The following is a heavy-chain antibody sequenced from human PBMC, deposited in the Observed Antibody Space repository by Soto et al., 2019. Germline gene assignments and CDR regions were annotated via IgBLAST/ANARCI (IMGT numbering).Heavy chain of an antibody. J-gene: IGHJ3*02. Sequence: QPGGSLRLSCAASGFTFSSYAMSWVRQAPGKGLEWVSSISGGNDNTYYANSVKGRLTISRDNSKNMLYLQMNSLRAEDTAVYYCAKDRPPSNYKYCSGFSRFVDAIDIWGLGTMVTVSS. CDR1: GFTFSSYA. D-gene: IGHD2-15*01. V-gene: IGHV3-23*01. CDR2: ISGGNDNT. CDR3: AKDRPPSNYKYCSGFSRFVDAIDI.